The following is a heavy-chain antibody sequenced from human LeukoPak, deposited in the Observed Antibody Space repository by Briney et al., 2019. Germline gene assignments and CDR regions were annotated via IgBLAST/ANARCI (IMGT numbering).Heavy chain of an antibody. CDR1: GGTFSSYA. V-gene: IGHV1-69*15. CDR3: ASNSYQLLYCY. J-gene: IGHJ4*02. D-gene: IGHD2-2*02. Sequence: SVKVSCKASGGTFSSYAISWVRQAPGQGLEWMGRIIPIFGIANYAQKFQGRVTITADESTSTAYMELSSLRSEDTAVYYCASNSYQLLYCYWGQGTLVTVSS. CDR2: IIPIFGIA.